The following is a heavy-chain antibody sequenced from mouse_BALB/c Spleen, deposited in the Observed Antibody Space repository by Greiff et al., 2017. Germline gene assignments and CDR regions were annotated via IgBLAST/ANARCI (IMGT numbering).Heavy chain of an antibody. J-gene: IGHJ4*01. Sequence: VMLVESGPGLVAPSQSLSITCTVSGFSLTSYGVHWVRQPPGKGLEWLGVIWAGGSTNYNSALMSRLSISKDNSKSQVFLKMNSLQTDDTAMYYCAREWAYYAMDYWGQGTSVTVSS. CDR3: AREWAYYAMDY. V-gene: IGHV2-9*02. CDR2: IWAGGST. CDR1: GFSLTSYG.